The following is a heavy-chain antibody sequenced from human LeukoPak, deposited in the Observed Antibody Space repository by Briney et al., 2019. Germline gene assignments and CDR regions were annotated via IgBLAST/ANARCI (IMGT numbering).Heavy chain of an antibody. CDR1: GFTFSSSA. V-gene: IGHV3-7*05. Sequence: PGGSLRLSCAASGFTFSSSAMSWVRQAPGKGLEWMATIKQDGGETYYLDSVKGRFTISRDNTKNSLYLQMNSLRAEDTAVYYCATYYYDSSAFKDWGQGTLVAVSS. CDR3: ATYYYDSSAFKD. J-gene: IGHJ4*02. D-gene: IGHD3-22*01. CDR2: IKQDGGET.